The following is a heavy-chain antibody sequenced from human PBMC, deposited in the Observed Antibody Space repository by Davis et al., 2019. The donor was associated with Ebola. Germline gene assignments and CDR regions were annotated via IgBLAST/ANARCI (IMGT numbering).Heavy chain of an antibody. CDR2: INYSGST. Sequence: PSETLSLTCTVSGGSISSSSYYCGWIRQPPGKGLEWIGTINYSGSTYYNPSLKSRVTISVDTSKNQFSLKLSSVTAADTAVYYCARAPIAGAGTRWGTRWFDPWGQGTLVTVSS. J-gene: IGHJ5*02. CDR3: ARAPIAGAGTRWGTRWFDP. D-gene: IGHD6-13*01. CDR1: GGSISSSSYY. V-gene: IGHV4-39*07.